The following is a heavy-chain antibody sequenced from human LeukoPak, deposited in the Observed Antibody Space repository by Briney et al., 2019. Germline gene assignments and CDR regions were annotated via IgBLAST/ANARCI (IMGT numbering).Heavy chain of an antibody. CDR2: ISGSGGST. V-gene: IGHV3-23*01. Sequence: GGSLRLSCAASGFTFSSYWMSWVRQAPGKGLEWVSAISGSGGSTYYADSVKGRFTISRDNSKNTLYLQMNSLRAEDTAVYYCAKGSGSYYEYYFDYWGQGTLVTVSS. CDR3: AKGSGSYYEYYFDY. CDR1: GFTFSSYW. D-gene: IGHD1-26*01. J-gene: IGHJ4*02.